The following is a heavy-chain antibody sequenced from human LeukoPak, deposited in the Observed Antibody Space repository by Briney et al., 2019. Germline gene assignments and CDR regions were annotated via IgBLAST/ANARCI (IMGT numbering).Heavy chain of an antibody. CDR1: GGSISSSSYY. CDR3: ARDQVSDCSGGSCYFDY. J-gene: IGHJ4*02. Sequence: PSETLSLTCTVSGGSISSSSYYWGWIRQPPGKGLEWIGSIYYSGSTYYNPSLKSRVTISVDTSKNQFSLKLSSVTAADTAVYYCARDQVSDCSGGSCYFDYWGQGTLVTVSS. V-gene: IGHV4-39*07. D-gene: IGHD2-15*01. CDR2: IYYSGST.